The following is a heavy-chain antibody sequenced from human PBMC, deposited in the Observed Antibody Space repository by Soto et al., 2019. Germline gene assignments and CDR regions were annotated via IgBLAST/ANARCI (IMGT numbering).Heavy chain of an antibody. V-gene: IGHV3-11*05. CDR3: ARGRGAAADYFDF. CDR1: GFTFSDYY. J-gene: IGHJ4*02. D-gene: IGHD6-13*01. CDR2: ISSSTSHT. Sequence: QVQLVESGGGLVKPGGSLRLSCAVSGFTFSDYYMTWIRQAPGKGLEWVSYISSSTSHTNYAASVKGRFTISRHNAKNTLFLQMNGLRAEDTAVYYCARGRGAAADYFDFWAQGTLVTAAS.